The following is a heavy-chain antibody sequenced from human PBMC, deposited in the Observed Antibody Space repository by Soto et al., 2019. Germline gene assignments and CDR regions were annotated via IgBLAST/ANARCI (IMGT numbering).Heavy chain of an antibody. V-gene: IGHV3-11*05. D-gene: IGHD3-10*01. CDR3: ARVSLLLWFGELSYFDY. CDR2: ISSSSSYT. Sequence: GGSLRLSCAASGFTFSDYYMSWIRQAPGKGLEWVSYISSSSSYTNYADSVKGRFTISRDNAKNSLYLQMNSLRAEDTAVYYCARVSLLLWFGELSYFDYWGQGTLVTVSS. CDR1: GFTFSDYY. J-gene: IGHJ4*02.